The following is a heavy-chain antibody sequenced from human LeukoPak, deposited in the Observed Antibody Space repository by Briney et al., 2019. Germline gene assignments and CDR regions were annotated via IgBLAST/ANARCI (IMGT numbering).Heavy chain of an antibody. V-gene: IGHV1-8*01. Sequence: ASVKVSCKASGYTFTSYDINWVRQATGQGLEWMGWMNPNSGNTGYAQKFQGRVTMTRNTSISTAYMELSSLRSEDTAVYYCAGPSSSWYADAFDIWGQGTMVTVSS. CDR2: MNPNSGNT. CDR1: GYTFTSYD. CDR3: AGPSSSWYADAFDI. J-gene: IGHJ3*02. D-gene: IGHD6-13*01.